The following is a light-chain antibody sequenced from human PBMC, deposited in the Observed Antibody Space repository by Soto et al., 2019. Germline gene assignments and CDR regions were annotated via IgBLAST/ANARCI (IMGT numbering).Light chain of an antibody. V-gene: IGKV3-11*01. Sequence: EIVLTQSPATLSLSPGERATLSCRASQSIGSYLAWYQQKPGQAPRLLIYDASNRATGIPARFSGSGSGTAFTLSISSLEPEEFAVYYCQLRNNWPPTWTFGQGTKVESK. CDR2: DAS. CDR1: QSIGSY. CDR3: QLRNNWPPTWT. J-gene: IGKJ1*01.